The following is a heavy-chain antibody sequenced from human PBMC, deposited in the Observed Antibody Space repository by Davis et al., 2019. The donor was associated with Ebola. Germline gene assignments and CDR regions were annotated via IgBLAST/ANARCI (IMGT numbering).Heavy chain of an antibody. D-gene: IGHD3-22*01. J-gene: IGHJ4*02. Sequence: ASVKVSCKASGGTFSSYAISWVRQAPGHGLEWMGWINPNSGGTNYAQKFQGWVTMTRDTSISTAYMELSRLRSDDTAVYYCARDGIVVAALDYWGQGTLVTVSS. V-gene: IGHV1-2*04. CDR3: ARDGIVVAALDY. CDR2: INPNSGGT. CDR1: GGTFSSYA.